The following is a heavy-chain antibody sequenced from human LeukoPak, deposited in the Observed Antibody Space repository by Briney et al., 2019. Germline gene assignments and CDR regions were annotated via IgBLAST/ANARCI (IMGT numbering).Heavy chain of an antibody. J-gene: IGHJ3*02. CDR2: MNPNSGNT. CDR3: AGSLRDYGDHEGAFDI. CDR1: GYTFTSYD. Sequence: ASVKVSCKASGYTFTSYDINWVRQATGQGLEWMGWMNPNSGNTGYAQKFQGRVTMTRNTSISTAYMELSSLRSEDTAVYYCAGSLRDYGDHEGAFDIWGQGTMVTVSS. V-gene: IGHV1-8*01. D-gene: IGHD4-17*01.